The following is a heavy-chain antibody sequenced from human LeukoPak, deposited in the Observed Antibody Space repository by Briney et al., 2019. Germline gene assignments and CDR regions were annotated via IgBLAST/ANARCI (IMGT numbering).Heavy chain of an antibody. CDR3: AKGRWLILPFDY. D-gene: IGHD3-22*01. Sequence: AGGSLRLSCAASGFTFNTYAMSWVRQTPGKGLEWVSSISGSGGSTYYPDSVKGRFTISRDNSKNTLYLHMSSLRAEDTAVYYCAKGRWLILPFDYWGQGTLVTVYS. CDR2: ISGSGGST. CDR1: GFTFNTYA. J-gene: IGHJ4*02. V-gene: IGHV3-23*01.